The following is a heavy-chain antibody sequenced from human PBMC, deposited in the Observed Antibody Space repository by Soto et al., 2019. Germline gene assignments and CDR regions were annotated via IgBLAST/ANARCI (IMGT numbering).Heavy chain of an antibody. J-gene: IGHJ6*02. CDR1: GYTFTSYG. CDR2: ISAYNGGT. D-gene: IGHD2-21*02. CDR3: ARDKGGNSVDYYYGMDV. Sequence: ASVKVSCKASGYTFTSYGISCVRQAPGQGLEWMGWISAYNGGTNYAQKFQGWVTMTRDTSISTAYMELSRLRSDDTAVYYCARDKGGNSVDYYYGMDVWGQGTTVTVSS. V-gene: IGHV1-18*01.